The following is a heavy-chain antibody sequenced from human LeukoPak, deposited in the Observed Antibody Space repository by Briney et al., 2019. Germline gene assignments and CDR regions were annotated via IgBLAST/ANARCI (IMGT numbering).Heavy chain of an antibody. Sequence: GGSLRLSCAASGFTFSSCGMHWVRQAPGKGLEWVAVIWYDGSNKYYADSVKGRFTFSRDNSKNTLYLQMNSLRAEDTAVYYCAKDFFPFSPGSDYFDYWGQGTLVTVSS. V-gene: IGHV3-33*06. CDR2: IWYDGSNK. J-gene: IGHJ4*02. CDR1: GFTFSSCG. D-gene: IGHD1-26*01. CDR3: AKDFFPFSPGSDYFDY.